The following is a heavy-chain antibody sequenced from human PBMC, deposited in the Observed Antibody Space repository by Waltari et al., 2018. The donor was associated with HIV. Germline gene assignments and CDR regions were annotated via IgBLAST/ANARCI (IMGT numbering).Heavy chain of an antibody. D-gene: IGHD3-10*01. Sequence: QVHLVHSGSELKKPGASVKVSCKASGYTFPTFAMNWVRQAPGQGLEWMGWINTKTGNPTYAQGFTGRFVFSLDTSVTTAYLQISSLKAEDTAVYYCGRGPGRSVDYWGQGTLVTVSS. CDR1: GYTFPTFA. CDR3: GRGPGRSVDY. V-gene: IGHV7-4-1*02. J-gene: IGHJ4*02. CDR2: INTKTGNP.